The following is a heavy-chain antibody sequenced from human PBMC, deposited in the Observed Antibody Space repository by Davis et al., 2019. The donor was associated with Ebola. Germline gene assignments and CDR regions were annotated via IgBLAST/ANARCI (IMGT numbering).Heavy chain of an antibody. CDR2: ISYDGSNK. V-gene: IGHV3-30-3*01. Sequence: GESLKISCAASGFTFSSYAMHWVRQAPGKGLEWVAVISYDGSNKYYADSVKGRFTISRDNAKNSLYLQMNSLRAEDTAVYYCARGPRSFDIWGQGTMVTVSS. CDR1: GFTFSSYA. J-gene: IGHJ3*02. CDR3: ARGPRSFDI.